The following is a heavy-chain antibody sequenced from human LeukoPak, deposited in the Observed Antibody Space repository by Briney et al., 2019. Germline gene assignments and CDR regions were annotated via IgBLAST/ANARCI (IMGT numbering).Heavy chain of an antibody. CDR2: IYYSGST. J-gene: IGHJ4*02. D-gene: IGHD3-22*01. V-gene: IGHV4-31*03. CDR3: ARWHSSGYSRFDY. CDR1: GGSISSGGYY. Sequence: PSETLSLTCTVSGGSISSGGYYWSWIRPHPGKGLEWIGYIYYSGSTYYNPSLKSRVTISVDTSKNQFSLKLSSVTAADTAVYYCARWHSSGYSRFDYWGQGTLVTVSS.